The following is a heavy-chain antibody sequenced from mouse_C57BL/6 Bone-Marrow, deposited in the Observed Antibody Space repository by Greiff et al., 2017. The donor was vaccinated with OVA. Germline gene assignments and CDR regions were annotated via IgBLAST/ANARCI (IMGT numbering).Heavy chain of an antibody. CDR3: AFITTVVAKDYFDY. V-gene: IGHV14-3*01. CDR1: GFNIKNTY. J-gene: IGHJ2*01. Sequence: VQLQQSVAELVRPGASVKLSCTASGFNIKNTYMHWVKQRPEQGLEWLGRIDPANGNTKYAPKFQGKATITADTSSNTAYLQLSSLTSEDTAIYYCAFITTVVAKDYFDYWGQGTTLTVSS. CDR2: IDPANGNT. D-gene: IGHD1-1*01.